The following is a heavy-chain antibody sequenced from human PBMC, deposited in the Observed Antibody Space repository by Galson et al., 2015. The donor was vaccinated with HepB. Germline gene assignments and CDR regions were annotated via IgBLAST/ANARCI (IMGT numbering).Heavy chain of an antibody. J-gene: IGHJ6*03. V-gene: IGHV1-46*01. CDR2: INPSGGST. D-gene: IGHD2-2*01. CDR1: GYTFTRYY. CDR3: ARGIIVVVPAARDYYYMDV. Sequence: SVKVSCKASGYTFTRYYMHWVRQAPGQGLEWMGIINPSGGSTSYAQKFQGRVTMTRDTSTSTVYMELSSLRSEDTAVYYCARGIIVVVPAARDYYYMDVWGKGTTVTVSS.